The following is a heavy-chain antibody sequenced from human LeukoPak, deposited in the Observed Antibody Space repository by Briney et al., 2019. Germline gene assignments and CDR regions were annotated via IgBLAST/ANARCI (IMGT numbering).Heavy chain of an antibody. Sequence: QTGGSLRLSCAASGFTFSSYGMSWVRQAPGKGLEWVSAISGSGGSTYYADSVKGRFTISRDNSKNTLYLQMNSLRAEDTAVYYCAKDYSNSWYFGAPYYYMDVWGKGTTVTISS. CDR1: GFTFSSYG. CDR3: AKDYSNSWYFGAPYYYMDV. CDR2: ISGSGGST. V-gene: IGHV3-23*01. J-gene: IGHJ6*03. D-gene: IGHD6-13*01.